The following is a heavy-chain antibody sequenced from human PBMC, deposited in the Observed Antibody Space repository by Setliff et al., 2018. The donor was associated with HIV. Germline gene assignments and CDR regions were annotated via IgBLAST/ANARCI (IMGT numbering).Heavy chain of an antibody. D-gene: IGHD3-3*01. CDR1: GYTFTSYA. Sequence: ASVKVSCKASGYTFTSYAMHWVRQAPGQRLEWMGWINAGNGNTKYSQRFQGRVTITRDTSASTAYMELSSLRSEDTAVYYCARRLAPYYNFWSGYSGWFDPWGQGTLVTVSS. CDR2: INAGNGNT. CDR3: ARRLAPYYNFWSGYSGWFDP. J-gene: IGHJ5*02. V-gene: IGHV1-3*01.